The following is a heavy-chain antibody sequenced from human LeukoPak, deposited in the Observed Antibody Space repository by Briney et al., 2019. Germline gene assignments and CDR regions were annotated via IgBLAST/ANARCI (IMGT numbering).Heavy chain of an antibody. CDR1: GFTFSSYA. J-gene: IGHJ6*03. CDR2: ISGSGGST. CDR3: AKDQGHVLRYFDWFGNYYMDV. D-gene: IGHD3-9*01. Sequence: PGGSLRLSCAASGFTFSSYAMRWVRQAPGKGLECVSAISGSGGSTYYADSLKGRFTISRDNSKNTLYLQMNSLRAEDTAVYYCAKDQGHVLRYFDWFGNYYMDVWGKGTTVTVSS. V-gene: IGHV3-23*01.